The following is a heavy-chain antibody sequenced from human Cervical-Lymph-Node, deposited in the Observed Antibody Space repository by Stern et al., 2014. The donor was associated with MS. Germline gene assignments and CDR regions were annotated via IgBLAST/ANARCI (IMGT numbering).Heavy chain of an antibody. CDR3: YYFDY. V-gene: IGHV3-47*02. J-gene: IGHJ4*02. CDR1: GFAFSSYV. D-gene: IGHD3-16*01. CDR2: IGTGGDT. Sequence: EVQLVESGGGLVQPGGSLRPSCAASGFAFSSYVLHWVRRAPGKVPEWVSAIGTGGDTYYADSVMGRFTISRDNAKKSLYLQMNSLIAEDMVRGEPYYFDYWGQGILVTVSS.